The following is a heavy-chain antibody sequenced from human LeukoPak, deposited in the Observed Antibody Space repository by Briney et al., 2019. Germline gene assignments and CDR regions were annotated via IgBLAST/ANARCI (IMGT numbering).Heavy chain of an antibody. CDR1: GGTFSSYA. D-gene: IGHD6-19*01. J-gene: IGHJ4*02. V-gene: IGHV1-69*05. CDR2: IIPIFGTA. Sequence: SVKVSCKASGGTFSSYAISWVRQAPGQGLEWMGRIIPIFGTANYAQKFQGRVTMTRDTSTSTVYMELSSLRSEDAAVYYCARGRSGPKSPDYWGQGTLVTVSS. CDR3: ARGRSGPKSPDY.